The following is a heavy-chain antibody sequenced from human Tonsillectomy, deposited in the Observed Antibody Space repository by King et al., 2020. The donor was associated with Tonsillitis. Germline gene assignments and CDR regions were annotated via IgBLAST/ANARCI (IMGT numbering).Heavy chain of an antibody. D-gene: IGHD3-10*01. CDR2: IRSKAYGGTT. Sequence: VQLVESGGGLVQPGRSLRLSCTASGFTFGDYAMSWFRQAPGKGLEWVGFIRSKAYGGTTEYAASVKGRFTISRDDSKGIAYLQMNSLKTEDTAVYYCARVWFGELYSPFDYWGQGTLVTVSS. CDR3: ARVWFGELYSPFDY. J-gene: IGHJ4*02. V-gene: IGHV3-49*03. CDR1: GFTFGDYA.